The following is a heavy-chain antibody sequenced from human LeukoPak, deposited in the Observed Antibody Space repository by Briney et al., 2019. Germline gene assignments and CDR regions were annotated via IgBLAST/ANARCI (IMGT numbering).Heavy chain of an antibody. CDR2: ISYDGSNK. CDR3: ASDYDYVWGSYLSPKALGY. J-gene: IGHJ4*02. CDR1: GFTFSSYG. D-gene: IGHD3-16*01. V-gene: IGHV3-30*03. Sequence: GGSLRLSCAVSGFTFSSYGMHWVRQAPGKGLEWVALISYDGSNKYYADSVKGRFTISRDNSKNTLYLQMNGLRAEDTAVYYCASDYDYVWGSYLSPKALGYWGQGTLVIVSS.